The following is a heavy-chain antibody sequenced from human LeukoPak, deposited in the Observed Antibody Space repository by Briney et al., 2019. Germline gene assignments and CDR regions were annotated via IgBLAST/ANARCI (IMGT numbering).Heavy chain of an antibody. CDR1: GFTFSSYS. CDR3: ARDRVSPPYYYCYMDV. J-gene: IGHJ6*03. CDR2: ISSSSSYI. Sequence: PGGSLRLSCAASGFTFSSYSMNWVRQAPGKGLEWVSSISSSSSYIYYADSVKGRFTISRDNAKNPLYLQMNSLRAEDTAVYYCARDRVSPPYYYCYMDVWGKGTTVTVSS. V-gene: IGHV3-21*01. D-gene: IGHD2/OR15-2a*01.